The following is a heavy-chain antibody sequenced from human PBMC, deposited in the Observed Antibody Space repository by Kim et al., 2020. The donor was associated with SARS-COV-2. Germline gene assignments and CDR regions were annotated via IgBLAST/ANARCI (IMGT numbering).Heavy chain of an antibody. CDR2: ISGSGGSI. V-gene: IGHV3-23*01. CDR3: AKPSMIVVVITTGDAFDI. D-gene: IGHD3-22*01. J-gene: IGHJ3*02. CDR1: GFTFSSYA. Sequence: GGSLRLSCAASGFTFSSYAMSWVRQAPGKGLEWVSAISGSGGSIYYADSVKGRFTIPRDNSKNTLYLQMNSLRAEDTAVYYCAKPSMIVVVITTGDAFDIWGQGTMVTVSS.